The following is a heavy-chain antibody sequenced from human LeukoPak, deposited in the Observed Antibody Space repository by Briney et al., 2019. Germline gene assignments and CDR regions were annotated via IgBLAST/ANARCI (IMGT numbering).Heavy chain of an antibody. CDR1: GGSISSYY. Sequence: SETLSLTXTVSGGSISSYYWSWIRQPPGKGLEWIGYIYYSGSTNYNPSLKSRVTISVDTSKNQFSLKLSSVTAADTAVYYCARYSSGWYGGYWYFDLWGRGTLVTVSS. V-gene: IGHV4-59*01. J-gene: IGHJ2*01. D-gene: IGHD6-19*01. CDR3: ARYSSGWYGGYWYFDL. CDR2: IYYSGST.